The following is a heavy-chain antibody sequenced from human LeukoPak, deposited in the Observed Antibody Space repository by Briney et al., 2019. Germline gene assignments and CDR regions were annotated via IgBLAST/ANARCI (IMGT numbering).Heavy chain of an antibody. CDR2: IIPIFGTA. Sequence: SVKVSCKASGGTFSSYAVSWVRQAPGQGLEWMGRIIPIFGTANYAQKFQGRVTITTDESTSTAYMELSSLRSEDTAVYYCARSSGDSSGPLSYWGQGTLVTVSS. V-gene: IGHV1-69*05. J-gene: IGHJ4*02. D-gene: IGHD3-22*01. CDR1: GGTFSSYA. CDR3: ARSSGDSSGPLSY.